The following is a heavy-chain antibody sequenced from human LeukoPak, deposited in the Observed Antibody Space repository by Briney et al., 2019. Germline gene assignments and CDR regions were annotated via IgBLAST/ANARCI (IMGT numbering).Heavy chain of an antibody. CDR1: GFTFGSYA. CDR2: IKSKTDGGTT. Sequence: GGSLRLSCAASGFTFGSYAMSWVRQAPGKGLEWVGRIKSKTDGGTTDYAAPVKDRFTISRDDSKNTLYLQINSLRTGDTAVYYCGTGSAFDIWGQGRMVTVSS. J-gene: IGHJ3*02. CDR3: GTGSAFDI. V-gene: IGHV3-15*01. D-gene: IGHD7-27*01.